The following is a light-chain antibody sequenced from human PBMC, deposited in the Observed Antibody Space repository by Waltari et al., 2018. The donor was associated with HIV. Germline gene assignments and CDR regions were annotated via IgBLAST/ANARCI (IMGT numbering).Light chain of an antibody. CDR2: GKN. CDR3: NSRDSSGNHLEWV. CDR1: SLRSYY. V-gene: IGLV3-19*01. Sequence: SSELTQDPAVSVALGQTVRITCQGDSLRSYYASWYQQKPGQAPVLVIYGKNNRPSGIPDRFSGSSSGNTASLTITGAQAEDEADYYCNSRDSSGNHLEWVFGGGTKLTVL. J-gene: IGLJ3*02.